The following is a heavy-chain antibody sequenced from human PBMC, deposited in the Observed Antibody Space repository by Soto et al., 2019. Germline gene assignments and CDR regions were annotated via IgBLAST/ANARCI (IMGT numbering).Heavy chain of an antibody. Sequence: SETLSLTCVVSGGSVTSYHWHWIRQFPWKCLDWVGYTAYTGNTNYNPSLKSRVTISIDTNKNQLSLQLTSMTAADTAVYYCARDMHAGIPHYSHPAGQAPLVTVSS. D-gene: IGHD2-15*01. CDR3: ARDMHAGIPHYSHP. V-gene: IGHV4-59*02. CDR1: GGSVTSYH. J-gene: IGHJ5*02. CDR2: TAYTGNT.